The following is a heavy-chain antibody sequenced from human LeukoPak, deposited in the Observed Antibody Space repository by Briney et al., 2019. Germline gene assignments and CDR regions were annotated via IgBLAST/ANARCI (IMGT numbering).Heavy chain of an antibody. Sequence: PSETLSLTCTVSGYSISSGYYWGWIRQPPGKGLEYIGYRSYDGRTDYNPSLQSRASISLDTSKNQFSLKLTSVTAADSGIYYCARDRSSGYYDYWGQGILVTVST. D-gene: IGHD3-22*01. CDR2: RSYDGRT. V-gene: IGHV4-38-2*02. J-gene: IGHJ4*02. CDR3: ARDRSSGYYDY. CDR1: GYSISSGYY.